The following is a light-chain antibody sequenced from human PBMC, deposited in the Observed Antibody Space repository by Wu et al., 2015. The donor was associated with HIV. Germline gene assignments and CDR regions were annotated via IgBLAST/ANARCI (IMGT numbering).Light chain of an antibody. CDR2: KAS. CDR1: QGISSW. Sequence: DIQMTQSPSTLSASVGDRVTITCRASQGISSWLAWYQQKPGQPPKLLIYKASTLESGVPSRFSGRGSGTEFTLSISSLQPDDFATYYCQQYSSYQNSFGQGTKLEI. CDR3: QQYSSYQNS. V-gene: IGKV1-5*03. J-gene: IGKJ2*03.